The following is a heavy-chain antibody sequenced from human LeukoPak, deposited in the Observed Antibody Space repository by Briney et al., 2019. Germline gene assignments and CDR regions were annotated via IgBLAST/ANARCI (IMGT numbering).Heavy chain of an antibody. D-gene: IGHD3-10*01. CDR3: ARGVLHRLWFGEVVFDY. CDR1: GGSISSSSYH. J-gene: IGHJ4*02. V-gene: IGHV4-39*01. CDR2: MSYSGAT. Sequence: SETLSLTCTVSGGSISSSSYHWGWIRQSPGEGLQWITSMSYSGATYYNPSLQSRVTISVDTSKNQFSLKLYSVTAADTAVYYCARGVLHRLWFGEVVFDYWGQGTLVTVSS.